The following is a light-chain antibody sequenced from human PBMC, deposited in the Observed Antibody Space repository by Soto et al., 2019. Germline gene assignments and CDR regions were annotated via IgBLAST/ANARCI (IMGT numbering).Light chain of an antibody. CDR1: QSVSSN. CDR2: DAY. Sequence: EIVMTQSPATLSVSPGERATLSCRASQSVSSNLAWYQQKPGQAPRLLIYDAYTRATGIPARFSGSGSGTEFTLTISSLQSEDFAVYYCQQYNNLPPITFGQGTRLEIK. CDR3: QQYNNLPPIT. J-gene: IGKJ5*01. V-gene: IGKV3D-15*01.